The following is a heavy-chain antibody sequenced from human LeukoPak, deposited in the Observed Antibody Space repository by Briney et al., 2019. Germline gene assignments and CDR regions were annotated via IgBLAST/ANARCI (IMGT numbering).Heavy chain of an antibody. J-gene: IGHJ5*02. D-gene: IGHD5-18*01. CDR1: GGSISNYY. V-gene: IGHV4-59*01. CDR3: ARAKGYSYATYNWFDP. CDR2: MYYSGST. Sequence: PSETLSLTCTVSGGSISNYYWSWIRQPPGKGLEWIGYMYYSGSTNYNPSLKSRVTISVDTSKNQISLKLSSVTAADTAVYYCARAKGYSYATYNWFDPWGQGTLVTVSS.